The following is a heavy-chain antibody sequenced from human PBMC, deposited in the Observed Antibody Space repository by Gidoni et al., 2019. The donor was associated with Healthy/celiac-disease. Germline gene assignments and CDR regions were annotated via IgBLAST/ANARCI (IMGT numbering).Heavy chain of an antibody. CDR3: AKDRDFWRSGGEYFQH. J-gene: IGHJ1*01. D-gene: IGHD3-3*01. Sequence: QVQLVESGGGVVQPGRSLRLSCAASGFTFSNYGMHWVRQAPGKGLEWVAVISYDGSNKYYADSVKGRFTISRDNSKNTLYLQMNSLRAEDTAVYYCAKDRDFWRSGGEYFQHWGQGTLVNVSS. CDR2: ISYDGSNK. V-gene: IGHV3-30*18. CDR1: GFTFSNYG.